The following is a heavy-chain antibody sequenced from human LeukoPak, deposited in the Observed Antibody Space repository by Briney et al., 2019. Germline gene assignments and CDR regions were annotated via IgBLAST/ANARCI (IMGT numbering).Heavy chain of an antibody. Sequence: GASVKVSCKASGYTFTGYYMHWVRQAPGQGLEWMGWINPNSGGTNYAQKFQGRVTMTRDTSISTAYMELSRLRSDDTAVYYWAREERFLEWLPGDYWGQGTLVTVSS. J-gene: IGHJ4*02. CDR3: AREERFLEWLPGDY. D-gene: IGHD3-3*01. CDR1: GYTFTGYY. V-gene: IGHV1-2*02. CDR2: INPNSGGT.